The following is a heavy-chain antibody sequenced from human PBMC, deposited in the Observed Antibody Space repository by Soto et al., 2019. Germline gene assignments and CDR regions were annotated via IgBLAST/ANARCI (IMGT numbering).Heavy chain of an antibody. J-gene: IGHJ4*02. CDR2: VYSTGAT. D-gene: IGHD6-19*01. Sequence: PSETLSLTCTVSGGSLSSYYWTWIRQPPGKGLEWIGYVYSTGATNYNPSLRSRVTMSIDASKNQFSLKVRSVTAADMAVYFCARAHTGGWYVTDHWGQGTLVTVSS. V-gene: IGHV4-59*01. CDR1: GGSLSSYY. CDR3: ARAHTGGWYVTDH.